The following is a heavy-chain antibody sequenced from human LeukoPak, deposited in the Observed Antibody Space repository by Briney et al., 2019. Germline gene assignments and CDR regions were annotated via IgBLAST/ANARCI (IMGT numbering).Heavy chain of an antibody. V-gene: IGHV3-48*04. CDR2: ISSSGTTI. CDR3: ARYYDSSGYYYYFDY. CDR1: GFTLSNYW. Sequence: GGSLRLSCAASGFTLSNYWMTWVRQAPGKGLEWVSYISSSGTTIYYADSVKGRFTISRDNAKNSLYLQMNSLRAEDTAVYYCARYYDSSGYYYYFDYWGQGTLVTVSS. J-gene: IGHJ4*02. D-gene: IGHD3-22*01.